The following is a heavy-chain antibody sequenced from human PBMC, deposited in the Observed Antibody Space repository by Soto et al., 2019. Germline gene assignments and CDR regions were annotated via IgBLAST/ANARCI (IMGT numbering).Heavy chain of an antibody. J-gene: IGHJ4*02. CDR2: IWNDGSYK. V-gene: IGHV3-33*01. CDR1: GYTFSTYG. CDR3: ARDREDAHRD. Sequence: QVQLVESGGGVVQPGRSLRLSCAASGYTFSTYGMHWVRQAPSKGLEWVAVIWNDGSYKFYADSVKGRFTISRDDSKNTVFLQMNSLRFEDTAVYFCARDREDAHRDWGQGTLVTVSP.